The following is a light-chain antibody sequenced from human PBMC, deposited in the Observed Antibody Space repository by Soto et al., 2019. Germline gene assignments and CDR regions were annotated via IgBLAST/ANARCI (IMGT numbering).Light chain of an antibody. Sequence: QSVLTQPPSVSGAPGQRVTISCTGSSSNIGAGYDVHWYQQLPGTAPKLLIYGNSNRPSGVPDRFSGSKSGTSASLAITGLQAEDEAEYYCQSYESSLSGYVFGTGTKVTVL. CDR3: QSYESSLSGYV. CDR1: SSNIGAGYD. J-gene: IGLJ1*01. V-gene: IGLV1-40*01. CDR2: GNS.